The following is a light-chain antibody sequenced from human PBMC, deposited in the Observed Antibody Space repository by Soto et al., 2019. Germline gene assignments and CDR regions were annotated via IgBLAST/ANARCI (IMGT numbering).Light chain of an antibody. CDR3: QQYKSYPYP. Sequence: DIQMTQSPSTLSASVGDRVTITCRASQNIGAWLAWYQQKPGKAPKFMIFDASALKSGVQSRFSGSGSATEFTLTITSLQPDDFATYYCQQYKSYPYPFGQGTKLEIK. V-gene: IGKV1-5*01. CDR1: QNIGAW. CDR2: DAS. J-gene: IGKJ2*01.